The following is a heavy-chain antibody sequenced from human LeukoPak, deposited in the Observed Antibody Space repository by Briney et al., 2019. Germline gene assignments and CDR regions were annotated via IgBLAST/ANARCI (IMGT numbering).Heavy chain of an antibody. V-gene: IGHV3-53*01. CDR2: IYSGGST. Sequence: PGGSLRLSCAASGFTFSSYAMHWVRQAPGKGLEWVSVIYSGGSTYYADSVKGRFTISRDNSKNTLYLQMNSLRAEDTAVYYCARGLPDLYYYYGMDVWGQGTTVTVSS. CDR3: ARGLPDLYYYYGMDV. J-gene: IGHJ6*02. D-gene: IGHD2-15*01. CDR1: GFTFSSYA.